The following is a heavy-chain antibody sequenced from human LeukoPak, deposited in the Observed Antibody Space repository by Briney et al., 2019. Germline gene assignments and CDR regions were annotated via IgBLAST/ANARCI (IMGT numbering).Heavy chain of an antibody. CDR3: ARGPYYYDSSGYYGTHFDY. V-gene: IGHV1-69*13. CDR1: GGTFSSYA. D-gene: IGHD3-22*01. CDR2: IIPIFGTA. Sequence: SVTVSCKASGGTFSSYAISWVRQAPRQGLECMGGIIPIFGTANYAQKFQGRVTITADESTSTAYMELSSLRSEDTAVYYCARGPYYYDSSGYYGTHFDYWGQGTLVTVSS. J-gene: IGHJ4*02.